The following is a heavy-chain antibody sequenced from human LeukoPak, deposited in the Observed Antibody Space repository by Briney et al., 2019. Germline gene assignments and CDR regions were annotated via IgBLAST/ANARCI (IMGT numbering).Heavy chain of an antibody. V-gene: IGHV1-3*01. CDR3: ARVTTYYDFWSGNTLGGFDY. Sequence: ASVKVSCKASGYTFTSYAMHWVRQAPGQRLEWMGWINAGNGNTKYSQKFQGRVTITRDTSASTAYMELSSLRSEDTAVYYCARVTTYYDFWSGNTLGGFDYWGQGTLVTVSS. J-gene: IGHJ4*02. D-gene: IGHD3-3*01. CDR2: INAGNGNT. CDR1: GYTFTSYA.